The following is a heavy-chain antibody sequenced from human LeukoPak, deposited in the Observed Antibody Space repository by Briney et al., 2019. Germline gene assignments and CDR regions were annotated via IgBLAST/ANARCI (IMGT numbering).Heavy chain of an antibody. CDR3: TSSLPLGWPRYFDL. Sequence: GGSMRLSCTASGFTFGDYAMSWVRQAPGKGLEWVGFIRSKAYGGTTEYAASVKGRFTISRDDSKSIAYLQMNSLKTEDTAVYYCTSSLPLGWPRYFDLWGRGTLVTVSS. D-gene: IGHD2-21*01. CDR2: IRSKAYGGTT. J-gene: IGHJ2*01. V-gene: IGHV3-49*04. CDR1: GFTFGDYA.